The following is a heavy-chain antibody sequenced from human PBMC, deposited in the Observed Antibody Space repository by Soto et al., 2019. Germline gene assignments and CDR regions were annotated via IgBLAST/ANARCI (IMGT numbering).Heavy chain of an antibody. Sequence: SDTLSLTCAVSGGSISSSNWWSWVRQPPGKGLEWIGEIYHSGSTNYNPSLKSRVTISVDKSKNQFSLKLSSVTAADTAVYYCARDQLYRHITGREYYYGMDVWGQGTTVNVSS. CDR1: GGSISSSNW. V-gene: IGHV4-4*02. J-gene: IGHJ6*02. CDR2: IYHSGST. CDR3: ARDQLYRHITGREYYYGMDV. D-gene: IGHD1-20*01.